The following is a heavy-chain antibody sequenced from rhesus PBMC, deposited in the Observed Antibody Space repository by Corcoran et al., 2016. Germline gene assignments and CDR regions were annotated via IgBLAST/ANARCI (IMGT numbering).Heavy chain of an antibody. V-gene: IGHV4-73*01. J-gene: IGHJ6*01. Sequence: QVQLQRWGEELVKPSETLSLPGAVYGGSISGYDYWSWIRQTPGKGLEWIGYIDGTSAGTKYNPSFEHQGTISEDTSIDQFSLKLSPVTASDTAVYYCATLNWIYRIRGLDCWGQGVLVTVSS. CDR2: IDGTSAGT. CDR1: GGSISGYDY. D-gene: IGHD1-26*01. CDR3: ATLNWIYRIRGLDC.